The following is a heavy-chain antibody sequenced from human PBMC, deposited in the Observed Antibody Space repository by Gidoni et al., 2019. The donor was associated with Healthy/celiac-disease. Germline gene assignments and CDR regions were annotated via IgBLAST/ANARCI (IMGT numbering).Heavy chain of an antibody. CDR2: ISGRGGST. D-gene: IGHD2-2*01. CDR3: AKQLYVPVVVPAADDY. CDR1: GFTFSSYA. Sequence: EVQLLESGGGLVQPGGSLRLSCAASGFTFSSYAMSWVRQAPGKGLEWVSAISGRGGSTYYADSVKGRFTISRDNSKNTLYLQMNSLRAEDTAVYYCAKQLYVPVVVPAADDYWGQGTLVTVSS. J-gene: IGHJ4*02. V-gene: IGHV3-23*01.